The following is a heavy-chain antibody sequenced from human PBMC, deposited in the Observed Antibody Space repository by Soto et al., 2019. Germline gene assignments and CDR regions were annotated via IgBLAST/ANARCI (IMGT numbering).Heavy chain of an antibody. J-gene: IGHJ4*02. CDR3: ATGGGYTGSNFYGAY. CDR2: IKGSHAGGTT. CDR1: GFTFTKAY. V-gene: IGHV3-15*01. Sequence: EVQLVESGGGLVEPGGSIRLSCVASGFTFTKAYMTWVRQAPGKGLEWVGRIKGSHAGGTTDYATSVKGRFTISREDSKSTQYLPLTSLRTEDTSVYYCATGGGYTGSNFYGAYWGQGTVVTVSS. D-gene: IGHD5-12*01.